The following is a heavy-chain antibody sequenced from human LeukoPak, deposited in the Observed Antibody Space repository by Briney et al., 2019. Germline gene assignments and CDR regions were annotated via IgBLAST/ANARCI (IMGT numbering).Heavy chain of an antibody. J-gene: IGHJ4*02. CDR2: ISAGGVDT. Sequence: SGGSLRLSCAASGFTFTNYAMIWVRQAPGKGLEWVSAISAGGVDTFYADSVRGRFTISRDNSKSTLYLQMNSLRAEDTAVYYCAAKEGLTGYRSGSFDYWGQGTLVTGSS. V-gene: IGHV3-23*01. CDR3: AAKEGLTGYRSGSFDY. CDR1: GFTFTNYA. D-gene: IGHD3-9*01.